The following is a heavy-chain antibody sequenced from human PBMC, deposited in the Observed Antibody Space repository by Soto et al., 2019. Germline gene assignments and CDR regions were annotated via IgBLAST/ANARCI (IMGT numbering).Heavy chain of an antibody. Sequence: EVQLVESGGGLIQPGGSLRLSCAVSGFTVSNNFMNWVRQAPGKGLEWVSLIYSGGGTYYADSVKGRFTISRDNSKNMLYLQLNSLRVDDTAVYYCARGHDMSHYWHAFDLWGQGPMVAVSS. V-gene: IGHV3-53*01. J-gene: IGHJ3*01. CDR2: IYSGGGT. D-gene: IGHD3-10*01. CDR1: GFTVSNNF. CDR3: ARGHDMSHYWHAFDL.